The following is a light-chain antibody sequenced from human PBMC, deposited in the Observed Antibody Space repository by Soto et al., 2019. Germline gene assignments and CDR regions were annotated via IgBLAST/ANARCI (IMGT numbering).Light chain of an antibody. CDR3: QQYSASPSIT. V-gene: IGKV3-20*01. Sequence: EIVLTQSPGTLSLSPGERATLSCRASQTVSSTYLAWYQHKPGQAPRLLIYGASTRATGIPDRFSGSGSGTDFTLTISRLEPEDFAVYYCQQYSASPSITFGQGTRLEIK. J-gene: IGKJ5*01. CDR1: QTVSSTY. CDR2: GAS.